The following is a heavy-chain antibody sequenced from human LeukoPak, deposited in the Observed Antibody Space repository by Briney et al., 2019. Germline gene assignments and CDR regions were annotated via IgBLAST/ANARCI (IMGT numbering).Heavy chain of an antibody. CDR2: TYYRSKWYN. D-gene: IGHD2-2*02. V-gene: IGHV6-1*01. CDR3: ARGIGPRYCSSTSCYTVPYYMDV. J-gene: IGHJ6*03. CDR1: GDSVSSNSAA. Sequence: SQTLSLTCAISGDSVSSNSAAWNWIRQSPSRGLEWLGRTYYRSKWYNDYAVSVKSRITINPGTSKNQFSLQLNSVTPEDTAVYYCARGIGPRYCSSTSCYTVPYYMDVWGKGTTVTVSS.